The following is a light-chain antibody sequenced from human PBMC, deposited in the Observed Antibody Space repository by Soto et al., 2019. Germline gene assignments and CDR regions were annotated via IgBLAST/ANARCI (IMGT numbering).Light chain of an antibody. CDR2: EVN. J-gene: IGLJ1*01. CDR3: SSSSSSSTPYV. Sequence: QSLLTQPASVSLSPGQSITISCTGTSTDVGGYKYVSWYQQHPGTAPKLMIFEVNGRPSGVSDRFSGSKSGNTASLTISGLQPEDEADYYCSSSSSSSTPYVFGTGTKVTVL. CDR1: STDVGGYKY. V-gene: IGLV2-14*01.